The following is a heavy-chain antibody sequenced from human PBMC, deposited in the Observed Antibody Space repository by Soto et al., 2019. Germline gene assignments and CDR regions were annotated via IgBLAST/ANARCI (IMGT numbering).Heavy chain of an antibody. CDR2: IWYDGSNK. CDR1: GFTFSRYG. Sequence: GGALRLSCAASGFTFSRYGMHWVRQAPGKGLEWVAVIWYDGSNKYYADSVKGRFTISRDNSKNTLYLQMNSLRAEDTAVYYCARSRTGTTYYYGMDVRGQGTTVTVSS. D-gene: IGHD1-7*01. J-gene: IGHJ6*02. V-gene: IGHV3-33*01. CDR3: ARSRTGTTYYYGMDV.